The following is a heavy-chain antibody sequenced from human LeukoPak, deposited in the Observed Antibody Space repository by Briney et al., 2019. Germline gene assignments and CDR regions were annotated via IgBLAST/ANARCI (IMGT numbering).Heavy chain of an antibody. CDR3: ARDRLRIAVAGTLVDY. Sequence: PGGSLRLSCAESGFTFSSYGMHWVRQAPGKGLEWVAVIWYDGSNKYYADSVKGRFTISRDNSKNTLYLQMNSLRAEDTAVYYCARDRLRIAVAGTLVDYWGQGTLVTVSS. D-gene: IGHD6-19*01. CDR2: IWYDGSNK. V-gene: IGHV3-33*01. J-gene: IGHJ4*02. CDR1: GFTFSSYG.